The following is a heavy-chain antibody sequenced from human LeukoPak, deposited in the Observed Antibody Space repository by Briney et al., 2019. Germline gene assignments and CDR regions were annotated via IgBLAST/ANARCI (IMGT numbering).Heavy chain of an antibody. V-gene: IGHV4-34*01. D-gene: IGHD2-2*01. Sequence: SETLSLTCAVYGGSFSGYYWSWIRQPPGKGLEWIGEINHTGSTNYNPSLKSRVPISVDTSKNQFALKLSSVTAADTAMYYCARGEAGYCSSTSCYGFRWFDPWGQGTLVTVSS. CDR1: GGSFSGYY. J-gene: IGHJ5*02. CDR3: ARGEAGYCSSTSCYGFRWFDP. CDR2: INHTGST.